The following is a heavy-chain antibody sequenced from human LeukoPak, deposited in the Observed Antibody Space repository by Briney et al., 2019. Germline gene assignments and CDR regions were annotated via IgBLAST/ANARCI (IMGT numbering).Heavy chain of an antibody. D-gene: IGHD1-14*01. CDR1: GFTFSSYW. CDR2: INQDGGEE. J-gene: IGHJ4*02. Sequence: GGSLRLSCAASGFTFSSYWMSWVRQAPGKGLEWVANINQDGGEEYFVDSVKGRFTISRDNSKNSLYLQMNSLRAEDTAVYYCARGSKRKRVDFDYWGQGTLVTVSS. CDR3: ARGSKRKRVDFDY. V-gene: IGHV3-7*01.